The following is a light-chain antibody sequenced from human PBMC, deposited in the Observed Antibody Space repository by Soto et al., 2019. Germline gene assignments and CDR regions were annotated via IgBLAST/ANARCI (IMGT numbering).Light chain of an antibody. Sequence: DIEVTQSPSSLSASVGDRVTITCRASQGVGDRVGWYQQKPGNAPKRLIYATSNLESGVPSRFSGSRSGTEVSLTVRSLQPEDLATYYWLHHSSVPRAFGPGTIVDLK. J-gene: IGKJ3*01. V-gene: IGKV1-17*01. CDR1: QGVGDR. CDR3: LHHSSVPRA. CDR2: ATS.